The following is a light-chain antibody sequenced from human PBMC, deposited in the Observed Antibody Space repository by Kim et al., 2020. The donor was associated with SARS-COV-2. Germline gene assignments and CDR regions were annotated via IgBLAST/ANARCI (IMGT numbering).Light chain of an antibody. CDR2: GAS. Sequence: DIVLTQSPGTLSLSPGERATLSCRASQSVSSSYLAWYQQKPGQAPMLLIYGASSRATGIPDRCSGSGSGTDFTLTISRLEPEDFAVYYCQQYGSSRFTFGPGTKVDIK. V-gene: IGKV3-20*01. CDR3: QQYGSSRFT. CDR1: QSVSSSY. J-gene: IGKJ3*01.